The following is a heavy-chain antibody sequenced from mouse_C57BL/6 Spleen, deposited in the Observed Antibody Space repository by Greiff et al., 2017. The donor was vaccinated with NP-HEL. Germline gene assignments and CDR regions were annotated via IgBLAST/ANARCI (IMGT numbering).Heavy chain of an antibody. D-gene: IGHD2-3*01. V-gene: IGHV1-82*01. Sequence: VQVVESGPELVKPGASVKISCKASGYAFSSSWMNWVKQRPGKGLEWIGRIYPGDGDTNYNGKFKGKATLTADKSSSTAYMQLSSLTSEDSAVYFCARSEVVTTSMDYWGQGTSVTVSS. CDR3: ARSEVVTTSMDY. J-gene: IGHJ4*01. CDR1: GYAFSSSW. CDR2: IYPGDGDT.